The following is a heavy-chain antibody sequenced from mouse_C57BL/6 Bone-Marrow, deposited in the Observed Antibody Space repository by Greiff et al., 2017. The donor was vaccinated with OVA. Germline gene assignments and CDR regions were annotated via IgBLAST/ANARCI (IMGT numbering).Heavy chain of an antibody. CDR2: IYPGNSDT. Sequence: VQLQQSGTVLARPGASVKMSCKTSGYTFTSYWMHWVKQRPGQGLEWIGAIYPGNSDTSYNQKFKGKAKLTAVTSASTAYMELSSLTNEDSAVYYCTRDTTVVATGAMDDGGQGTSVTVSS. V-gene: IGHV1-5*01. J-gene: IGHJ4*01. CDR3: TRDTTVVATGAMDD. D-gene: IGHD1-1*01. CDR1: GYTFTSYW.